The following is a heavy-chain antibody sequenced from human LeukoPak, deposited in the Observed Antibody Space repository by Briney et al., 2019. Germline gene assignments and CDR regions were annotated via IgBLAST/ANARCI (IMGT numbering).Heavy chain of an antibody. V-gene: IGHV3-23*01. CDR3: AKDGGLWISAHWGDS. CDR2: ISTGGGNT. D-gene: IGHD2-2*03. CDR1: GFTVSSSY. Sequence: GGSLRLSCAASGFTVSSSYMTWVRQAPGKGLKWVSTISTGGGNTYYADSVQGRFTVSRDDSKNTLYLQMNSLRAEDTAVYYCAKDGGLWISAHWGDSWGRGTLVTVSS. J-gene: IGHJ4*02.